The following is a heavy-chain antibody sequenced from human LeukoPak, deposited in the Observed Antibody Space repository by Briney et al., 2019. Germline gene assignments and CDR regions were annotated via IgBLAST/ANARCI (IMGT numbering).Heavy chain of an antibody. CDR3: ARDTDWEAFDI. CDR1: GFTFSSYA. V-gene: IGHV3-30-3*01. CDR2: ISYDGSNK. J-gene: IGHJ3*02. D-gene: IGHD1-26*01. Sequence: GGSLRLSCAASGFTFSSYAMHWVRQAPGKGLEWVAVISYDGSNKYYADSVKGRFTISRDNAKNSLYLQMNSLRAEDTAVYYCARDTDWEAFDIWGQGTMVTVSS.